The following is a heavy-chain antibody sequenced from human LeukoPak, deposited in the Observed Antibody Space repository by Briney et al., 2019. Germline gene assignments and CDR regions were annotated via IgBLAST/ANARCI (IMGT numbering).Heavy chain of an antibody. J-gene: IGHJ6*02. CDR2: INPSGGST. CDR1: GYTFTSYY. CDR3: ARDQLLRRPLFSVVKVYYGMDV. D-gene: IGHD4-23*01. Sequence: ASVKVSCKASGYTFTSYYMHWVRQAPGQGLEWMGIINPSGGSTSYAQKFQGRVTMTRDTSTSTVYMEPSSLRSEDTAVYYCARDQLLRRPLFSVVKVYYGMDVWGQGTTVTVSS. V-gene: IGHV1-46*01.